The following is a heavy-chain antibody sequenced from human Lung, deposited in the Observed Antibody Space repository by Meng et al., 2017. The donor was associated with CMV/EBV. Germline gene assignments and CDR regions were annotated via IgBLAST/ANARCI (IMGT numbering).Heavy chain of an antibody. CDR2: IKQDGSEK. Sequence: GGSXRLSCAASGFTFSSYWMSWVRQAPGKGLEWVANIKQDGSEKYYVDSVKGRFTISRDNAKNSLYLQMNSLRAEDTAVYYCARVRKAVVSPNYFDYWGQGTLVTVSS. CDR3: ARVRKAVVSPNYFDY. V-gene: IGHV3-7*01. D-gene: IGHD6-19*01. J-gene: IGHJ4*02. CDR1: GFTFSSYW.